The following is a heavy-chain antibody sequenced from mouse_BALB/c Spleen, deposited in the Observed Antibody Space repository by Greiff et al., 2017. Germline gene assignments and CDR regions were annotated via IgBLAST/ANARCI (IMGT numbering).Heavy chain of an antibody. V-gene: IGHV5-17*02. Sequence: DVQLVESGGGLVQPGGSRKLSCAASGFTFSSFGMHWVRQAPEKGLEWVAYISSGSSTIYYADTVKGRFTISRDNPKNTLFLQMTSLRSEDTAMYYCARSRYYGSSGNFDYWGQGTTLTVSS. D-gene: IGHD1-1*01. CDR2: ISSGSSTI. CDR3: ARSRYYGSSGNFDY. J-gene: IGHJ2*01. CDR1: GFTFSSFG.